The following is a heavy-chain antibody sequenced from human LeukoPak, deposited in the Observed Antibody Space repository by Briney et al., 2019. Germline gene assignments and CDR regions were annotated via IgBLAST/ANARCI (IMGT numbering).Heavy chain of an antibody. V-gene: IGHV4-59*08. CDR1: GGSISSYY. J-gene: IGHJ3*02. D-gene: IGHD3-22*01. CDR2: IYYSGST. Sequence: ASETLSLTCTVSGGSISSYYWSWIRQPPGKGLEWIGYIYYSGSTNYNPSLKSRVTISVDTSKNQFSLKLSSVTAADTAVYYCARPSYYYDKDAFDIWGQGTMVTVSS. CDR3: ARPSYYYDKDAFDI.